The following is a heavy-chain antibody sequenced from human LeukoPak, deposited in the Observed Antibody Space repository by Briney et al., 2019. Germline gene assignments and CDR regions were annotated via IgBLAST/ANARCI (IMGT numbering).Heavy chain of an antibody. J-gene: IGHJ4*02. V-gene: IGHV4-59*08. CDR3: ARWFGMIDF. D-gene: IGHD3-10*01. Sequence: PSETLSLTCTVSGGSISSYYWSWIRQPPGKGLEWIGYVYFSGTTNYNPSLKSRVTISVDTPKNQFSLKLSSVTAADTAVYYCARWFGMIDFWGQGALVTVSS. CDR1: GGSISSYY. CDR2: VYFSGTT.